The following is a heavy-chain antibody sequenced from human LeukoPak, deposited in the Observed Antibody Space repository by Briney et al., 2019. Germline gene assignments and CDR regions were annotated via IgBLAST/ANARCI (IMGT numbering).Heavy chain of an antibody. Sequence: PGGSLRLSCAASGFTFSSYSMNWVRQAPGKGLEWVSSISSSSSYIYYADSVKDRFTISRDNAKNSLYLQMNSLRAEDTAVYYCAIQYGDYSDAFDIWGQGTMVTVSS. D-gene: IGHD4-17*01. CDR1: GFTFSSYS. J-gene: IGHJ3*02. V-gene: IGHV3-21*01. CDR3: AIQYGDYSDAFDI. CDR2: ISSSSSYI.